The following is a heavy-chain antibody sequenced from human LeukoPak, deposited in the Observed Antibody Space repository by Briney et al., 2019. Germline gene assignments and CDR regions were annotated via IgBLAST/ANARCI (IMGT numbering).Heavy chain of an antibody. D-gene: IGHD1-1*01. J-gene: IGHJ4*02. CDR2: ISSSSSYI. Sequence: SGGSLRLSCAASGFTFSSYSMNWVRQAPGKGLEWVSSISSSSSYIYYADSVKGRFTISRDNAENSLYLQMNSLRAEDTAVYYCARGRRHDSKGQFDYWGQGTLVTVSS. V-gene: IGHV3-21*01. CDR1: GFTFSSYS. CDR3: ARGRRHDSKGQFDY.